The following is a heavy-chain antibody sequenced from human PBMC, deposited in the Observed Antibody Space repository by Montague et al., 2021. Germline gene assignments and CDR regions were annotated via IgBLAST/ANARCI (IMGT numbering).Heavy chain of an antibody. V-gene: IGHV3-23*01. Sequence: SLRLSCAASGFPFSSYAMSWVRQAPGKGLEWVSAISGSGGSTYYSDSVKGRFTISRDNSKNTLYLQMNSLRAEDTAVYYCAKVCSTSRQVRRLDPWGQGTLVTVSS. CDR1: GFPFSSYA. D-gene: IGHD2-2*01. CDR2: ISGSGGST. J-gene: IGHJ5*02. CDR3: AKVCSTSRQVRRLDP.